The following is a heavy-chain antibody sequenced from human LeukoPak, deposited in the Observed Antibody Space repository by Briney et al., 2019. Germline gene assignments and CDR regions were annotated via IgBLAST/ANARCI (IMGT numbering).Heavy chain of an antibody. CDR1: GFTFTNAW. V-gene: IGHV3-15*01. Sequence: GSLRLSCSASGFTFTNAWMSWVRLTPGKGLEWVGLIRSKTDGGTADYAAPVQGRFTISRDDSDNTVHLQLSSLKTEDTGVYYCATVYWYFDLWGPGTFLSVS. J-gene: IGHJ2*01. CDR3: ATVYWYFDL. CDR2: IRSKTDGGTA.